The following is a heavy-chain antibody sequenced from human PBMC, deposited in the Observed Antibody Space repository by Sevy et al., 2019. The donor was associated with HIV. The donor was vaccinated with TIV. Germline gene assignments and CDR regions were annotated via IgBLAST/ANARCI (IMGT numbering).Heavy chain of an antibody. J-gene: IGHJ4*02. V-gene: IGHV4-59*08. CDR2: IYYNGHI. D-gene: IGHD1-26*01. CDR3: AGENAWGRGYS. Sequence: SETLSLTCTVSGGSITSLYWNWIRQPLGKGLEWIANIYYNGHINYNPSLKSRVTSSLDTSKNQFSLRLSSVTAADTAMYYCAGENAWGRGYSWGQGTLVTISS. CDR1: GGSITSLY.